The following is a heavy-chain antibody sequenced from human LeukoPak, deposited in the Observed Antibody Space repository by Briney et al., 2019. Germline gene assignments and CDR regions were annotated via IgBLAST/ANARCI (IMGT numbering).Heavy chain of an antibody. CDR2: IYPSGST. Sequence: PSETLSLTCTVSGGSINSGSYYWSWIRQPAGKGLEWIGRIYPSGSTNHNPSLTSRLTISLDTPNNQFSMKLKYVTAADTAVYYCARANYYYYYMDVWGKGTTVTISS. J-gene: IGHJ6*03. CDR1: GGSINSGSYY. CDR3: ARANYYYYYMDV. V-gene: IGHV4-61*02.